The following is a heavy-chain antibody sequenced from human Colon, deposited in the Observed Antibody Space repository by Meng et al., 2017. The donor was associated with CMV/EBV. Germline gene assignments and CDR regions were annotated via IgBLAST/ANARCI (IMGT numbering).Heavy chain of an antibody. V-gene: IGHV1-69*01. Sequence: SGGPFNSNAISWVRQAPGQGLEWMGGLIPIFGTPKYAQKFQGRVTITADASTTTMYMELTSLTSDDTAVYYCARDPGDGYNYLFDYWGQGTLVTVSS. CDR1: GGPFNSNA. J-gene: IGHJ4*02. D-gene: IGHD5-24*01. CDR2: LIPIFGTP. CDR3: ARDPGDGYNYLFDY.